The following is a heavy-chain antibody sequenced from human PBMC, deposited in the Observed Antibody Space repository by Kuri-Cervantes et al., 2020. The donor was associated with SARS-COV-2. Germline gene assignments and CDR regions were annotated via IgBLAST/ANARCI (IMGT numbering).Heavy chain of an antibody. CDR1: GFTFSSYG. CDR3: ARGSNYDFWGGLGYYMDV. V-gene: IGHV3-30*02. D-gene: IGHD3-3*01. Sequence: GESLKISCAASGFTFSSYGMHWVRQAPGKGLEWVAFIRYDGSNKYYAGSVKGRFTISRDNAKNSLYLQMNSLRAEDTAVYYCARGSNYDFWGGLGYYMDVWGKGTTVTVSS. J-gene: IGHJ6*03. CDR2: IRYDGSNK.